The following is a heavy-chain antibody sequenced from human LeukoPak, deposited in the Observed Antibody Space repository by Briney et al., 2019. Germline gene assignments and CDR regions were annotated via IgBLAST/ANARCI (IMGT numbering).Heavy chain of an antibody. Sequence: SETLSLTCTVSGGSISSSSYYWGWIRQPPGKGLEWIGSIYYSGSTYYNPSLKSRVTISVDTSKNQFSLKLSSVTAADTAVYYCATLPTYYYGSGSRGYFDYWGQGTLVTVS. D-gene: IGHD3-10*01. CDR2: IYYSGST. J-gene: IGHJ4*02. V-gene: IGHV4-39*01. CDR3: ATLPTYYYGSGSRGYFDY. CDR1: GGSISSSSYY.